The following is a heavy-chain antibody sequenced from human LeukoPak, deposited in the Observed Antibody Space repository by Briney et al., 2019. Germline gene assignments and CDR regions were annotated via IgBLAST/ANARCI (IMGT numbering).Heavy chain of an antibody. D-gene: IGHD6-13*01. V-gene: IGHV3-48*01. Sequence: GGSLRLSCAASGFTFSSYSMNWVRQAPGKGLEWVSYISSSSSTIYYADSVKGRFTISRDNSKNTLYLQMNSLRAEDTAVYYCAKVGIAAAGTHFDYWGQGTLVTVSS. J-gene: IGHJ4*02. CDR3: AKVGIAAAGTHFDY. CDR2: ISSSSSTI. CDR1: GFTFSSYS.